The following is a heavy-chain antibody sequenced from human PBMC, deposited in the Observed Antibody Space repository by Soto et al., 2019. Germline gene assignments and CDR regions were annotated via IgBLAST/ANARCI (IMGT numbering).Heavy chain of an antibody. Sequence: GGSLRLSCAASGFTFSSYAMSWVRQAPGKGLEWVSAISGSGGSTYYADSVKGRFTISRDNSKNTLYLQMNSLRAEDTAVYYCAKVGEVGYCSGGSCYWFYFDYWGQGTLVTVSS. J-gene: IGHJ4*02. D-gene: IGHD2-15*01. CDR3: AKVGEVGYCSGGSCYWFYFDY. CDR1: GFTFSSYA. V-gene: IGHV3-23*01. CDR2: ISGSGGST.